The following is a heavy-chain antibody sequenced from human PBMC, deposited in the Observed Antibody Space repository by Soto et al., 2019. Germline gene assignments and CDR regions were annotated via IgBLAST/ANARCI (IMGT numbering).Heavy chain of an antibody. Sequence: SETLSLTCAVYGGSFSGYYWSWIRQPPGKGLEWIGEINHSGSTNYNPSLKSRVTISVDTSKNQFSLKLSSVTAADTAVYYCARHMISVAGTLVDYWGQGTLVTVSS. CDR1: GGSFSGYY. J-gene: IGHJ4*02. D-gene: IGHD6-19*01. CDR2: INHSGST. V-gene: IGHV4-34*01. CDR3: ARHMISVAGTLVDY.